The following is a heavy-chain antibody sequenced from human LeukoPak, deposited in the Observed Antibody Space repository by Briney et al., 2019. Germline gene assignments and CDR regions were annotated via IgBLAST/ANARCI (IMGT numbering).Heavy chain of an antibody. D-gene: IGHD2-15*01. V-gene: IGHV1-2*02. J-gene: IGHJ5*02. CDR2: INPNSGGT. Sequence: ASVKVSCKASGYTFTGYQMHWVRQAPGQGLEWMGWINPNSGGTNYAQKFQGRVTMTRDTSISTAYMELSRLRSDDTAVYYCARAGNIVVAVAAKGRYNWFDPWGQGTLVTVSS. CDR1: GYTFTGYQ. CDR3: ARAGNIVVAVAAKGRYNWFDP.